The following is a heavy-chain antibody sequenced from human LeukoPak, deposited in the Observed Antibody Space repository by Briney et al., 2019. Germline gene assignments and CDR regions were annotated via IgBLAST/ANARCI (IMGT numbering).Heavy chain of an antibody. J-gene: IGHJ4*02. CDR1: GFTFSNAW. Sequence: GGSLRLSCAASGFTFSNAWMSWIRQAPRKGLEWVGRIKSKTDGGTTDYAAPVKGRFTISRDDSKNTLYLQMNSLKTEDTAVYYCTTGRVAGDFDYWGQGTLVTVSS. CDR2: IKSKTDGGTT. V-gene: IGHV3-15*01. CDR3: TTGRVAGDFDY. D-gene: IGHD6-19*01.